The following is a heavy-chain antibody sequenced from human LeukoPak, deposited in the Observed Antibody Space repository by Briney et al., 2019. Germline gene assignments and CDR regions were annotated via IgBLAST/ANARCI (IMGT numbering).Heavy chain of an antibody. D-gene: IGHD3-9*01. CDR1: GFTFSSYD. CDR2: IGTAGDP. Sequence: PGWSLRLSCAASGFTFSSYDMHWVRQATGKGLEWVSAIGTAGDPYYPGSVKGRFTISRENAKNSLYLQMNSLRAGDTAVYYCARERPSYDILTGRDYYYGMDVWGKGTTVTVSS. CDR3: ARERPSYDILTGRDYYYGMDV. J-gene: IGHJ6*04. V-gene: IGHV3-13*05.